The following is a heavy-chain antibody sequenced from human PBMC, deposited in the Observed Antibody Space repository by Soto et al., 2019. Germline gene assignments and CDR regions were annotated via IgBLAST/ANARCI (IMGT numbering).Heavy chain of an antibody. D-gene: IGHD2-15*01. CDR3: ARDRQKALVVVAATGGLDY. V-gene: IGHV3-30*04. CDR2: ISFAGNNK. CDR1: GFTFSSYS. Sequence: GGSLRLSCAVSGFTFSSYSMHWVRQDPDMGLEWVAFISFAGNNKYYADSVKGRFTISRDNSNNMLYLEMNSLRPDDTAVYYCARDRQKALVVVAATGGLDYWGQGTPVTVSS. J-gene: IGHJ4*02.